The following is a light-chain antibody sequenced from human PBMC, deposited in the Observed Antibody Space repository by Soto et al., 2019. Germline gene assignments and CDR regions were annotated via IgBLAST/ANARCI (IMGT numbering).Light chain of an antibody. V-gene: IGLV2-18*01. CDR1: SSDIGSYNR. CDR2: EVN. J-gene: IGLJ1*01. Sequence: SALTQPPSVSGSPGQSVTISCTGISSDIGSYNRVSWYQQPPGTAPKLMIYEVNNRPSGVPDRFSGSTSGNTASLTISGLQADVEADYYSSLYTRIITNVFCTGTSAAVL. CDR3: SLYTRIITNV.